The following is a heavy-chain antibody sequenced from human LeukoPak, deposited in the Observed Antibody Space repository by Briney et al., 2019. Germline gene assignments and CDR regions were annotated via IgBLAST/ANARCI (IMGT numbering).Heavy chain of an antibody. V-gene: IGHV4-4*07. Sequence: SETLSLTCTVSGGSISSYYWSWIRQPAGKGLEWIGRIYTSGSTNYNPSLKGRVTISVDKSKNQFSLKLSSVTAADTAVYYCARGRYSSSPEYFDYWGQGTLVTVSS. CDR2: IYTSGST. J-gene: IGHJ4*02. CDR3: ARGRYSSSPEYFDY. CDR1: GGSISSYY. D-gene: IGHD6-6*01.